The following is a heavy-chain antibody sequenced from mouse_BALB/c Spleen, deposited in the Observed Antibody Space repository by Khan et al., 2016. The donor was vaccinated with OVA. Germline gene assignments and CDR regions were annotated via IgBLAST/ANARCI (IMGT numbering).Heavy chain of an antibody. CDR3: ARRGLRWDFDY. V-gene: IGHV1-7*01. CDR1: GYTFINYW. D-gene: IGHD1-1*01. Sequence: QVQLKESGAELAKPGASVKMPCKASGYTFINYWILWIKQRPGQGLEWIGYINPSTGYTEYNQNFKDKATLTADISSSTAYMQLSSLTSEDSAVYYCARRGLRWDFDYWGQGTTLTVSS. CDR2: INPSTGYT. J-gene: IGHJ2*01.